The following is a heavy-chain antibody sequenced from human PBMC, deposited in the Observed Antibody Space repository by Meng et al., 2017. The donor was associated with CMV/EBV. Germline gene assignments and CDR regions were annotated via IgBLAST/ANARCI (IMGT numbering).Heavy chain of an antibody. V-gene: IGHV3-49*04. Sequence: SLRLSCTASGFTFGDYPMTWVRQAPGKGLEWVGFIRSKAYGGTTEYAASVKGRFTISRDDSKSSAYLQMNSLKTEDTAVYYCTREYELGYCSSTSCPYFDYWGQGTLVTVSS. CDR1: GFTFGDYP. J-gene: IGHJ4*02. CDR3: TREYELGYCSSTSCPYFDY. CDR2: IRSKAYGGTT. D-gene: IGHD2-2*01.